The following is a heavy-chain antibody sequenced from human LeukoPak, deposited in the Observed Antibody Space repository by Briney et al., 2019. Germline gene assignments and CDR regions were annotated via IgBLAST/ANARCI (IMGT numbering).Heavy chain of an antibody. V-gene: IGHV3-23*01. Sequence: GGSLRLACAASGFTFSGYPIHRVRQAPGKGLKWVSTITTGDGNTYYADSVKGRFTVSRDDSKNTLYLQMSSLRAEDTAVYYCAKDGGLWVSAHWGDSWGRGTLVTDSS. J-gene: IGHJ4*02. CDR1: GFTFSGYP. CDR2: ITTGDGNT. CDR3: AKDGGLWVSAHWGDS. D-gene: IGHD7-27*01.